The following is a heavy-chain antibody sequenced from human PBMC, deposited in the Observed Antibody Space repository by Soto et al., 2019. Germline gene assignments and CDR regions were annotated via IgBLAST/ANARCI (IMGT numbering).Heavy chain of an antibody. J-gene: IGHJ3*02. CDR1: GFTVSSNY. CDR3: ARDQVYYDILTGYYRRNAFDI. CDR2: IYSGGST. Sequence: EVQLVESGGGLIQPGGSLRLSCAASGFTVSSNYMSWVRPAPGKGLEWGSVIYSGGSTYYADSVKGRFTISKDNSKNTLYLQMNSLRAEDTAVYYCARDQVYYDILTGYYRRNAFDIWGQGTMVTVSS. D-gene: IGHD3-9*01. V-gene: IGHV3-53*01.